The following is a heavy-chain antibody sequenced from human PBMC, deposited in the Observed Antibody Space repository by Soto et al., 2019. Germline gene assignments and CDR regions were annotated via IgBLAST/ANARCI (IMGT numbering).Heavy chain of an antibody. CDR2: IYYSGST. CDR1: GGSISSSSYY. J-gene: IGHJ4*02. Sequence: SETLSLTCTVSGGSISSSSYYWGWIRQPPGKGLEWIGSIYYSGSTYYNPSLKSRVTISVDTSKNQFSLKLSSVTAADTAVYYCAHASLGYCSSTSCYAAKTPFDYWGQGTLVTVSS. V-gene: IGHV4-39*01. D-gene: IGHD2-2*01. CDR3: AHASLGYCSSTSCYAAKTPFDY.